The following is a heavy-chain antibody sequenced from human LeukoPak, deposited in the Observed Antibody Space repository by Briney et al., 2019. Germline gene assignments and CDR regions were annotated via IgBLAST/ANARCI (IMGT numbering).Heavy chain of an antibody. J-gene: IGHJ4*02. CDR1: GFTFSSYS. CDR2: ISSSSSYI. D-gene: IGHD3-22*01. Sequence: GGSLRLSCAASGFTFSSYSMNWVRQAPGKGLEWVSSISSSSSYIYYADSVKGRFTISRDNAKNSLYLQMNSLRAEDTAVYYCARLDLIYYDRPSDYWGQGTLVTVSS. V-gene: IGHV3-21*01. CDR3: ARLDLIYYDRPSDY.